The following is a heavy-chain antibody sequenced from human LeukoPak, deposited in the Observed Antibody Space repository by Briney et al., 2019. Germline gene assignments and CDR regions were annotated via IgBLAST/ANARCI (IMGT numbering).Heavy chain of an antibody. CDR3: ARVARGDYYYYYMDV. Sequence: GGSLRLSCGASGFTFSSYWMHCVRQAPGKGLVCVSRINNDGSSTSYADSVQGRFTLSRDNAKNTLYLQMNSLRAQATALYYCARVARGDYYYYYMDVWGKGTTVTVSS. J-gene: IGHJ6*03. D-gene: IGHD3-10*01. V-gene: IGHV3-74*01. CDR1: GFTFSSYW. CDR2: INNDGSST.